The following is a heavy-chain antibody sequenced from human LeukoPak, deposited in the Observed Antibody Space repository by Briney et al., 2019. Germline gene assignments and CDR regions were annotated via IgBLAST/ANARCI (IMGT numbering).Heavy chain of an antibody. J-gene: IGHJ4*02. CDR2: IWYDGSNK. CDR1: GFTFSSYG. D-gene: IGHD3-22*01. CDR3: ARDCSPYYYDSSGYYPRGPDY. Sequence: GGSLRLSCAASGFTFSSYGMHWVRQAPGKGLEWVAVIWYDGSNKYYADSVKGRFTISRDNSKNTLYLQMNSLRAEDTAVYYCARDCSPYYYDSSGYYPRGPDYWGQGTLVTVSS. V-gene: IGHV3-33*01.